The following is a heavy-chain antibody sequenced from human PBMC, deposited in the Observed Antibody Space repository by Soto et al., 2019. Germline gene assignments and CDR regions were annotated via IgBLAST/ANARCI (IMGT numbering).Heavy chain of an antibody. CDR3: ARGGVSTRTFNY. CDR2: IYPSDSDT. CDR1: GYNFAGYW. D-gene: IGHD3-3*01. V-gene: IGHV5-51*01. J-gene: IGHJ4*02. Sequence: PGESLKISCXGSGYNFAGYWIAWVRQMPGKGLELMGIIYPSDSDTRYRPSFQGQVTISADKSISSAHLQWSSLRASDTAMYYCARGGVSTRTFNYWGQGTPVTVSS.